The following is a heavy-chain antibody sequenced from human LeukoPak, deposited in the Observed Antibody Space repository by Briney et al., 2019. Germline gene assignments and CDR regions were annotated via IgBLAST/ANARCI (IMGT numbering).Heavy chain of an antibody. CDR1: GFTFSSYA. CDR3: AKDGDPIVATAFDI. D-gene: IGHD5-12*01. Sequence: GGSLRLSCAASGFTFSSYAMSWVRQAPGKGLEWVSTMSGRGSSTYYADSVKGRFTISRDNSKNTLYLQMNSLRAEDTAVYYCAKDGDPIVATAFDIWGQGTMVTVSS. J-gene: IGHJ3*02. CDR2: MSGRGSST. V-gene: IGHV3-23*01.